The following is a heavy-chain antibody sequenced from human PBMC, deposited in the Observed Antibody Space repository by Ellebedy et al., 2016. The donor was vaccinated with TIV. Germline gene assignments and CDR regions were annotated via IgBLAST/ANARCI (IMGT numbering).Heavy chain of an antibody. CDR3: AKDEGSGTYYNWSDFDY. V-gene: IGHV3-23*01. D-gene: IGHD3-10*01. Sequence: PGGSLRLSCAASGFTFSTYAMSWVRQAPGRGLEWVSGISGSGVSTYYADSVRGRITISRENSKSTLFLQMNALRAEDTAVYFCAKDEGSGTYYNWSDFDYWGQGTLVTVSS. J-gene: IGHJ4*02. CDR2: ISGSGVST. CDR1: GFTFSTYA.